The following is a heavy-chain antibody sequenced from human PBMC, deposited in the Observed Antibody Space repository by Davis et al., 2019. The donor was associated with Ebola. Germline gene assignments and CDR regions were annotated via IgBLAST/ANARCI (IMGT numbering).Heavy chain of an antibody. V-gene: IGHV4-59*01. D-gene: IGHD3-3*01. Sequence: SETLSLTCTVSGGSISSYYWSWIRQPPGKGLEWIGYIYYSGSTNYNPSLKSRVTISVDTSKNQLSLKLNSVTAADTAVYYCARGYYDGRGWFDPWGQGTLVTVSS. J-gene: IGHJ5*02. CDR1: GGSISSYY. CDR2: IYYSGST. CDR3: ARGYYDGRGWFDP.